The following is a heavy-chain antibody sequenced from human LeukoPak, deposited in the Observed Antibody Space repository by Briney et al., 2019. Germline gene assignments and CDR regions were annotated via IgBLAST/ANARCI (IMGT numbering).Heavy chain of an antibody. V-gene: IGHV3-23*01. D-gene: IGHD3-22*01. CDR1: GFTFSSYA. CDR2: ISGSGGST. Sequence: GGSLRLSCAASGFTFSSYAMSWVRQAPGKGLEWVSAISGSGGSTYYADSVKGRFTISRDNSKNTLYLQMNSLRAEDTAVYYCAKGPTTYYYDSSGLIDYWGQGTLVTVSS. J-gene: IGHJ4*02. CDR3: AKGPTTYYYDSSGLIDY.